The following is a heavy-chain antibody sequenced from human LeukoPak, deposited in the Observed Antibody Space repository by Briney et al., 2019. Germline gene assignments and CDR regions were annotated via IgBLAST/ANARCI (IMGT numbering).Heavy chain of an antibody. CDR2: IKSKNDSGTT. CDR3: MTGVSPAAHDGY. Sequence: GGSLRLSCAASGFSFSVAWMHWVRQAPGKGLEWVGRIKSKNDSGTTEYAAPVKDRFSISRDDSKDMVYLQMDSLKGDDTAVYYCMTGVSPAAHDGYWGQGTQVTVSS. CDR1: GFSFSVAW. J-gene: IGHJ4*02. D-gene: IGHD2-8*01. V-gene: IGHV3-15*01.